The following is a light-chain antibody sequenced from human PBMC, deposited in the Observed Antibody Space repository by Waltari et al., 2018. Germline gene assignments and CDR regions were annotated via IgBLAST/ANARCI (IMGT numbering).Light chain of an antibody. V-gene: IGLV2-14*01. CDR2: DVS. CDR3: SSYTSTNTWV. Sequence: QSALTQSASVSGSPGQSITLSSTGTSSDLGGYTYVSWYQQHPGKAHKLMTHDVSKRPSGVSNRFSGSKSGNTASLTISGLQAEDEADYYCSSYTSTNTWVFGGGTKLTVL. J-gene: IGLJ3*02. CDR1: SSDLGGYTY.